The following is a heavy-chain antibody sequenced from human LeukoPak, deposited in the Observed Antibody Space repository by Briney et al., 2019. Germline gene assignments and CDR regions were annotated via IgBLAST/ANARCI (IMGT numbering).Heavy chain of an antibody. CDR3: ARGRSDVLRYFDWLLSDQNWFDP. CDR1: SGSISSYY. Sequence: SETLSLTCTVSSGSISSYYWSWIRQPPGKGLEWIGYIYYSGSTKYNPSLKSRVTISVDTSKNQFSLKQSSVTAADTAVYYCARGRSDVLRYFDWLLSDQNWFDPWGQGTLVTVSS. D-gene: IGHD3-9*01. J-gene: IGHJ5*02. CDR2: IYYSGST. V-gene: IGHV4-59*01.